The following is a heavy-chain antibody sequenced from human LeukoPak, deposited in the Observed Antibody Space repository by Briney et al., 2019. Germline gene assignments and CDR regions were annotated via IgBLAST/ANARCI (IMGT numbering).Heavy chain of an antibody. J-gene: IGHJ4*02. CDR2: INHSGST. Sequence: SETLSLTCAAYGGSFSPYYWSWIRQPPGKGLEWIGEINHSGSTNYNPSLKSRVTISVDTSKNQFSLRLSSVTAADTAVYYCARGGFYCGGDCYVDYWGQGTLVTVSS. CDR1: GGSFSPYY. CDR3: ARGGFYCGGDCYVDY. V-gene: IGHV4-34*01. D-gene: IGHD2-21*02.